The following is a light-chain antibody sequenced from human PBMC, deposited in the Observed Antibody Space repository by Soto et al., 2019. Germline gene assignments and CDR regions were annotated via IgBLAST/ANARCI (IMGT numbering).Light chain of an antibody. Sequence: EIVLTQSPGTLSLSPGERATLSCRASQSVSSSYLAWYQQKPGQAPRLLIYGASSRATGIPDRFSGSGSGTDCTRTISRLEPEDLAVYYCQQYGSSPYTFGQGTKLEIK. J-gene: IGKJ2*01. CDR2: GAS. CDR3: QQYGSSPYT. CDR1: QSVSSSY. V-gene: IGKV3-20*01.